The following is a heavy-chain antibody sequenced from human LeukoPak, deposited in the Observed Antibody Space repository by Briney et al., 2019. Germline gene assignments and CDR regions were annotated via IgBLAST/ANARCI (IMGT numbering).Heavy chain of an antibody. V-gene: IGHV4-31*03. J-gene: IGHJ2*01. CDR2: IYYSGST. CDR1: GDSISSGGYY. Sequence: SETLSLTCTVSGDSISSGGYYWSWIRQHPGKGLEWIGYIYYSGSTYYNPSLKGRVSISVDTSKNQFSLKLSSVTAADTAVFFCARAQSASGWYFDLWGRGTLVTVSS. D-gene: IGHD3-10*01. CDR3: ARAQSASGWYFDL.